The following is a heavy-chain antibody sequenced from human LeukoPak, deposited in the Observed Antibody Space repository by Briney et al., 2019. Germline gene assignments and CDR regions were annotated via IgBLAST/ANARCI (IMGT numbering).Heavy chain of an antibody. CDR2: ISSSSSYI. D-gene: IGHD6-6*01. CDR3: ARGGRWGSSGQIDY. V-gene: IGHV3-21*01. CDR1: GFTFSSYS. Sequence: GGSLRLSCAASGFTFSSYSMNWVRQAPGKGLEWVSSISSSSSYIYYADSVKGRFTISRDNAKNSLYLQMNSLRAEDTAVYYCARGGRWGSSGQIDYWGQGTLVTVSS. J-gene: IGHJ4*02.